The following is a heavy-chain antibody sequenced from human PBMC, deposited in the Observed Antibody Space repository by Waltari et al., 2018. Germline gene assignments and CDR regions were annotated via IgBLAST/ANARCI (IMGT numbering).Heavy chain of an antibody. D-gene: IGHD1-26*01. V-gene: IGHV3-9*01. J-gene: IGHJ4*02. CDR2: ISGNSGKI. CDR3: AKGHSGSYGLDS. Sequence: EVQLVESGGGLVQPGRSLRLSCAASGFPFDDYAMHWVRQAPGKGLEWVSGISGNSGKIGYADSVKGRFTISRDNAKNSLYLQMNSLRTGDTALYYCAKGHSGSYGLDSWGQGTLVTVSP. CDR1: GFPFDDYA.